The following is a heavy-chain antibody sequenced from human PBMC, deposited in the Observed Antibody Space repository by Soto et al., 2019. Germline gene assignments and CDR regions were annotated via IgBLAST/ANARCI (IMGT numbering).Heavy chain of an antibody. J-gene: IGHJ6*02. V-gene: IGHV4-59*01. D-gene: IGHD3-10*01. Sequence: SETLSLTFTASGRPITNYYWTWIRQPPGKGLEWIGYIYNSGSTNYDPSLKSRVTMSVDTSKNQFSLELRSVTAADTAVYFCARDRGSGSYYPYYYYAMDVWGQGTTVT. CDR2: IYNSGST. CDR1: GRPITNYY. CDR3: ARDRGSGSYYPYYYYAMDV.